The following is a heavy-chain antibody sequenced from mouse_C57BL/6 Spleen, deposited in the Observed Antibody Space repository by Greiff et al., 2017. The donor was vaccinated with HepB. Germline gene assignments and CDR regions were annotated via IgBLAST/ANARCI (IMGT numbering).Heavy chain of an antibody. D-gene: IGHD2-4*01. CDR1: GYTFTSYW. Sequence: QVQLKQSGAELVMPGASVKLSCKASGYTFTSYWMHWVKQRPGQGLEWIGEIDPSDSYTNYNQKFKGKSTLTVDKSSSTAYMQLSSLTSEDSAVYYCARSGLRRENFDYWGQGTTLTVSS. CDR3: ARSGLRRENFDY. CDR2: IDPSDSYT. J-gene: IGHJ2*01. V-gene: IGHV1-69*01.